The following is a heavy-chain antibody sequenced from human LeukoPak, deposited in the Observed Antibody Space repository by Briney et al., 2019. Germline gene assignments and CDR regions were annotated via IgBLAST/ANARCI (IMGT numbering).Heavy chain of an antibody. CDR3: ARAPANYYGSGSYLDY. CDR2: IYSGGST. CDR1: GFTVSSNY. J-gene: IGHJ4*02. D-gene: IGHD3-10*01. Sequence: PGGSLRLSCAASGFTVSSNYMSWVRQAPGKGLEWVSVIYSGGSTYYADSVKGRFTISRDNSKNTLYLQMNSLRAEDTAVYYCARAPANYYGSGSYLDYWGQRTLVTVSS. V-gene: IGHV3-53*01.